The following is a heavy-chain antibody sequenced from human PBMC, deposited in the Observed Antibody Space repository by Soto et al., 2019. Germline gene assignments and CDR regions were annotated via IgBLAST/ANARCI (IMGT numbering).Heavy chain of an antibody. V-gene: IGHV3-7*01. J-gene: IGHJ4*02. D-gene: IGHD6-19*01. Sequence: EVQLEESGGGLVQPGGSLRLSCAASGFSFSSYWMSWVRQAPGKGPEWVAIVSSNGGDKTYADSVKGRFTISRDNAENSLFLQMNSLRADDTALYYCARDQRYSGPFAYWGQGALVTVSS. CDR3: ARDQRYSGPFAY. CDR1: GFSFSSYW. CDR2: VSSNGGDK.